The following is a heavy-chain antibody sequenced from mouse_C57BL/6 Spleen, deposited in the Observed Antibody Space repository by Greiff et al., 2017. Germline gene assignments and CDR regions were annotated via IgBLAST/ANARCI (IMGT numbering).Heavy chain of an antibody. Sequence: QVQLQQPGAELVMPGASVKLSCKASGYTFTSYWMHWVKQRPGQGLEWIGEIDPSDSYTNYNQKFKGKSTLTVDKSSSTAYMQLSSLTSEDSAVYYCAREAYLDYWGPGTTLTVSS. J-gene: IGHJ2*01. V-gene: IGHV1-69*01. CDR3: AREAYLDY. CDR1: GYTFTSYW. CDR2: IDPSDSYT.